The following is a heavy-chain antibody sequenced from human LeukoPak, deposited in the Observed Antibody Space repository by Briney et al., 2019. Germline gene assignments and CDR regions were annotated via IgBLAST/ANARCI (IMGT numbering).Heavy chain of an antibody. J-gene: IGHJ6*02. Sequence: ASVKVSCKASRYTFTSYAMHWVRQAPGQRLEWMGWINAGNGNTKYSQKFQGRVTITRDTSASTAYMELSSLRSEDTAVYYCARDSSGWYRQGVYYYGMDVWGQGTTVTVSS. V-gene: IGHV1-3*01. CDR3: ARDSSGWYRQGVYYYGMDV. CDR1: RYTFTSYA. D-gene: IGHD6-19*01. CDR2: INAGNGNT.